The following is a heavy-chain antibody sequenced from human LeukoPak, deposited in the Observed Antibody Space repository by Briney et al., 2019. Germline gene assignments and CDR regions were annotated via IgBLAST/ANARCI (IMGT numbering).Heavy chain of an antibody. CDR1: GDSISSSHW. CDR3: ASGLYGSGRAWAFDI. CDR2: IYHSGST. D-gene: IGHD3-10*01. V-gene: IGHV4-4*02. Sequence: SETLSLTCAVSGDSISSSHWWSWVRQPPGKRLEWIGEIYHSGSTNYNPSLKSRVTILVDKSRNQFSLKLSSVSAADTAVYYCASGLYGSGRAWAFDIWGQGTMVTVSS. J-gene: IGHJ3*02.